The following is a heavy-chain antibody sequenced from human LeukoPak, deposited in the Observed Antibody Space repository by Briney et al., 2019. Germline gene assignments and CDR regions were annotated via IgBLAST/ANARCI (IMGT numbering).Heavy chain of an antibody. D-gene: IGHD4-11*01. V-gene: IGHV4-4*02. CDR2: IYHSGST. Sequence: SGTLSLTCAVSGGSISSSNWWSWVRQPPGKGLEWIGEIYHSGSTYYNPSLKSRVTISVDTSKNQFSLKLSSVTAADTAVYYCARGTLQEPFDLGYYMDVWGKGTTVTVSS. CDR3: ARGTLQEPFDLGYYMDV. J-gene: IGHJ6*03. CDR1: GGSISSSNW.